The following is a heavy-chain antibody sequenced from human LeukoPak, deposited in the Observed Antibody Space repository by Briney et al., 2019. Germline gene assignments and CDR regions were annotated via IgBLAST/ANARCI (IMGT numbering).Heavy chain of an antibody. J-gene: IGHJ4*02. D-gene: IGHD2-2*01. Sequence: GKSLRLSCAASGFTFSSYWMHWVRQVPGKGLVWVSRINRDGSSTSYADSVKGRFTISRDNAKNTLYLQMNSLRAEDTAVYFCTRDRPVVCSSTSCYPRFDYWGQGTLVTVSS. CDR2: INRDGSST. V-gene: IGHV3-74*01. CDR3: TRDRPVVCSSTSCYPRFDY. CDR1: GFTFSSYW.